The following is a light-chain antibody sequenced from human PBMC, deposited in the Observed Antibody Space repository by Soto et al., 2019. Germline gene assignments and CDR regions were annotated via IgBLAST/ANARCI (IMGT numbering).Light chain of an antibody. V-gene: IGKV1-5*03. CDR1: QSIRSW. CDR2: KAS. CDR3: HQYNSYWT. Sequence: DIQMTQSPSTLSASVGDRVTITCRASQSIRSWLAWYQQKPGKAPKLLIYKASSLESGVPSRFSGSGSGTEFTLTISSLQPDDFATYYCHQYNSYWTFGQGTKVEIK. J-gene: IGKJ1*01.